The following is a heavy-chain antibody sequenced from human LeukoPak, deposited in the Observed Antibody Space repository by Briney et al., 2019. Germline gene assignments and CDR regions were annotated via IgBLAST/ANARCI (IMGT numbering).Heavy chain of an antibody. Sequence: SETLSLTCTISGGSISTSGYYWGWIRQPPGKGLESIGNIYYSGSTYYNPSLKSRVTISVDTSKNQFSLKLSSVTAADTAVYYCATGVHGIAAAGDYYFDYWGQGTLVTVSS. CDR3: ATGVHGIAAAGDYYFDY. J-gene: IGHJ4*02. CDR1: GGSISTSGYY. CDR2: IYYSGST. D-gene: IGHD6-13*01. V-gene: IGHV4-39*07.